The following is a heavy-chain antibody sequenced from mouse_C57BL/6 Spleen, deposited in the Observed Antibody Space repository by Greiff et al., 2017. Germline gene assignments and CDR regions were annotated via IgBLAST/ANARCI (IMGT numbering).Heavy chain of an antibody. V-gene: IGHV1-81*01. Sequence: QVQLQQSGAELARPGASVKLSCKASGYTFTSYGISWVKQRTGQGLEWIGEIYPRSGNTYYNETFTGKATLPADQSSSTAYMWLRSLTAEDSAVYFCARDGYFPMDYWGQGTSVTVSS. CDR1: GYTFTSYG. J-gene: IGHJ4*01. CDR2: IYPRSGNT. CDR3: ARDGYFPMDY. D-gene: IGHD2-3*01.